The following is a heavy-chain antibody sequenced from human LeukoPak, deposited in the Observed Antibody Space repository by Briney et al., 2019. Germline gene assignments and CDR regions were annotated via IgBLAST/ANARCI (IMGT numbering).Heavy chain of an antibody. CDR3: ATSFGVVVGGPAYFFDN. Sequence: GGSLRLSRAASGFTFCYAWMGWVRQAPGKGLEWVGLIKGKPDGGTTDYAAPVKGRFSISRDDSKNTLYLQMNSLKSEDTAVYYCATSFGVVVGGPAYFFDNWAQRSLVTVSS. J-gene: IGHJ4*02. D-gene: IGHD2-15*01. V-gene: IGHV3-15*01. CDR1: GFTFCYAW. CDR2: IKGKPDGGTT.